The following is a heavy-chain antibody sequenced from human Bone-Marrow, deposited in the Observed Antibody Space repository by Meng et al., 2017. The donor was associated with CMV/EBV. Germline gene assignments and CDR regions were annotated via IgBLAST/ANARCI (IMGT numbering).Heavy chain of an antibody. CDR2: IVVGSDNT. J-gene: IGHJ5*02. Sequence: SVKVSCKASGFTFTSSAVQWVRQARGQCLEWIGWIVVGSDNTNYAQKFQERVTITRDMSTSTAYMELSSLRSEDTAVYYCARGTGHCSGGSCYSGFDPWGQGTLVTVSS. CDR1: GFTFTSSA. D-gene: IGHD2-15*01. CDR3: ARGTGHCSGGSCYSGFDP. V-gene: IGHV1-58*01.